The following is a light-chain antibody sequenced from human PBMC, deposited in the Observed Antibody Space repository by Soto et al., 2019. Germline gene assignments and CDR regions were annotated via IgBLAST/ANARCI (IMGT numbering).Light chain of an antibody. CDR1: QSISSW. V-gene: IGKV1-5*01. CDR3: QQYNYFWA. CDR2: DAS. Sequence: DIQMTQSPSTLSASVGDRVTITCRASQSISSWLAWYQQQPGKAPKLLIYDASNLESGVPSRFSGGGSGTEFSLTISSLQPDDFATYYCQQYNYFWAFGQGTRVEIK. J-gene: IGKJ1*01.